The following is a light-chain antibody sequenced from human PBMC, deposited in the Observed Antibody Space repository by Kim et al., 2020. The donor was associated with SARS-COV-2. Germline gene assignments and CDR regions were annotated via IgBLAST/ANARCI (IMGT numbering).Light chain of an antibody. J-gene: IGKJ2*01. CDR2: KAS. CDR3: HQYKTYPYT. V-gene: IGKV1-5*03. Sequence: SASIGGRVPITCRASQSINSLLAWYQQKPGKAPNLLIYKASSLESGVPSRFSGSESGTEFTLTISSLQPDDFATYYCHQYKTYPYTFGQGTKLEI. CDR1: QSINSL.